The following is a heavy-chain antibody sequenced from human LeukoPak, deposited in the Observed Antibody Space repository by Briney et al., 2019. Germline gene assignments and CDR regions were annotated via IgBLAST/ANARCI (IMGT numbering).Heavy chain of an antibody. CDR2: VYYSGST. CDR3: ARIAAPGLA. J-gene: IGHJ5*02. CDR1: GASIDRSTYY. V-gene: IGHV4-39*01. Sequence: SETLSLACSVSGASIDRSTYYWGWIRQPPGKGLEWIGSVYYSGSTYYNSALKSRVSISVDTSRNQFSLKLYSVTAADTSVYFCARIAAPGLAWGQGTLVTVSS. D-gene: IGHD6-25*01.